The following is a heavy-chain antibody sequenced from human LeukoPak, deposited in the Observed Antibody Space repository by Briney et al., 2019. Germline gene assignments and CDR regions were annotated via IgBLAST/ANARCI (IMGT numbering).Heavy chain of an antibody. Sequence: GGSLRPSCAASGFTFSSYGMHWVRQAPGKGLGWVAVISYDGSNKYYADSVKGRFTIPRDNSKNSLYLQMNSLRAEDTGVYYCAKGRYCSSTSCGYYGMDVWGKGTTVTVSS. V-gene: IGHV3-30*18. D-gene: IGHD2-2*01. CDR3: AKGRYCSSTSCGYYGMDV. CDR2: ISYDGSNK. CDR1: GFTFSSYG. J-gene: IGHJ6*04.